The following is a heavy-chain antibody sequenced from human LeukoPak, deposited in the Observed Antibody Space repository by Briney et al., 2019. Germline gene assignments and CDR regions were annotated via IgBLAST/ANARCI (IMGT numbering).Heavy chain of an antibody. CDR1: GFTFDDYA. CDR2: ISWNSGSI. D-gene: IGHD4-17*01. V-gene: IGHV3-9*01. J-gene: IGHJ4*02. CDR3: ARAQTYGDSRLLLDY. Sequence: PGGSLRLSCAASGFTFDDYAMHWVRQAPGKGLEWVSGISWNSGSIGYADSVKGRFTISRDNAKNSQYLQMSSLRVEDTALYYCARAQTYGDSRLLLDYWGQGTLVTVSS.